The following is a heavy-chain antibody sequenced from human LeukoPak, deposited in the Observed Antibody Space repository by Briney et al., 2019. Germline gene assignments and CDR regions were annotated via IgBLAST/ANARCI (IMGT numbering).Heavy chain of an antibody. CDR3: ASYIVGAIYY. J-gene: IGHJ4*02. D-gene: IGHD1-26*01. V-gene: IGHV4-34*01. CDR2: INHSGST. CDR1: GGSFSGYY. Sequence: SETLSLTCAVYGGSFSGYYWSWIRQPPGKGLEWIGEINHSGSTNYNPSLKSRVTISVDTSKNQFSLKLSSVTAADTAVYYCASYIVGAIYYWGQGTLVTVSS.